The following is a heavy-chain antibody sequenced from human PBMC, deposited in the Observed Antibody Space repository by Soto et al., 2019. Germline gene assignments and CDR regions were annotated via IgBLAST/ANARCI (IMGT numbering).Heavy chain of an antibody. CDR1: GYSFTSYW. Sequence: VESLKISCKGSGYSFTSYWIGWVRQMPGKGLEWIGIIYPGDSDTRYSPSFQGQVTISADKSISTAYLQWSSLKASDTAMYYCARLPDDYSNYYYGMDVWGQGTTVTVSS. CDR2: IYPGDSDT. V-gene: IGHV5-51*01. J-gene: IGHJ6*02. D-gene: IGHD4-4*01. CDR3: ARLPDDYSNYYYGMDV.